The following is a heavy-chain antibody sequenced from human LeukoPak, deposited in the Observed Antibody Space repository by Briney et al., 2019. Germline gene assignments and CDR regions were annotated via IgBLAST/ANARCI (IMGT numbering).Heavy chain of an antibody. CDR3: ARLRRITMVRGVIKYYYYMDV. J-gene: IGHJ6*03. D-gene: IGHD3-10*01. CDR1: GGSFSGYY. CDR2: INHSGST. V-gene: IGHV4-34*01. Sequence: PSETLSLTCAVYGGSFSGYYWSWIRQPPGKGLEWIGEINHSGSTNYNPSLKSRVTISVDTSKNHFSLKLSSVTAADTAMYYCARLRRITMVRGVIKYYYYMDVWGKGTTVTISS.